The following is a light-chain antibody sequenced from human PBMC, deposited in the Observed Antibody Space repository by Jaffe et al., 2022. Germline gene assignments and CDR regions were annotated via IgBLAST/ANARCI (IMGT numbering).Light chain of an antibody. CDR1: SSDIGGYNS. CDR3: SSYAGSKNFVV. J-gene: IGLJ3*02. CDR2: EVT. V-gene: IGLV2-8*01. Sequence: QSALTQPPSASVSPGQSVTISCTGTSSDIGGYNSVSWYQQHPGKAPKLMIYEVTKRPSGVPDRFSGSKSGNTASLTVSGLQAEDEADYYCSSYAGSKNFVVFGGGTKVTVL.